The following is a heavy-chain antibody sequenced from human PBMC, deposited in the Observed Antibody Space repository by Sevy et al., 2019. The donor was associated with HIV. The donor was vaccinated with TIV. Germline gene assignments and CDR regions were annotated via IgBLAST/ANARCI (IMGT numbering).Heavy chain of an antibody. CDR3: ARGGGVTIFGVVIRNWFDP. CDR2: IYHSGST. J-gene: IGHJ5*02. D-gene: IGHD3-3*01. V-gene: IGHV4-4*02. Sequence: SETLSLTCAVSGGSISSSNWWSWVRQPPGKGLEWIGEIYHSGSTNYNPSLKSRVTIAVDKSKNPFSLKLSSVTAADTAVYYCARGGGVTIFGVVIRNWFDPWGQGTLVTVSS. CDR1: GGSISSSNW.